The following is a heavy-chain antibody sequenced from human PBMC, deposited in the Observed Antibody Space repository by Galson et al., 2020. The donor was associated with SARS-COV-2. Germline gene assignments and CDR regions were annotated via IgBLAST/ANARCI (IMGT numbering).Heavy chain of an antibody. CDR2: ISYDGSNK. Sequence: GGSLRLSCAASGFTFSSYAMHWVRQAPGKGLEWVAVISYDGSNKYYADSVKGRFTISRDNSKNTPYLQMNSLRAEDTAVYYCARDTGGYMDVWGKGTTVTFSS. J-gene: IGHJ6*03. CDR3: ARDTGGYMDV. V-gene: IGHV3-30*04. CDR1: GFTFSSYA.